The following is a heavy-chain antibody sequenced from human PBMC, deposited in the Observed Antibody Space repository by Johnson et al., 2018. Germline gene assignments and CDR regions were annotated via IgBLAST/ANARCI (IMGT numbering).Heavy chain of an antibody. CDR3: GKDWSIWNYYMDV. CDR1: GFTFSTYA. CDR2: ISYDGSNK. V-gene: IGHV3-30-3*01. Sequence: VQLVESGGGVVQPGRSLRLSCAASGFTFSTYAMHWVRHAPGKGLEWVAVISYDGSNKFYAESVKGRFTISRDNSKNTVHLQVNSLRVEDTAEYYCGKDWSIWNYYMDVWGKGTTVTVSS. J-gene: IGHJ6*03. D-gene: IGHD3-3*01.